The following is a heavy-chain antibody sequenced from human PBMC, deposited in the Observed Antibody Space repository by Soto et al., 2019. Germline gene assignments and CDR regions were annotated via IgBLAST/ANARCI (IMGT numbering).Heavy chain of an antibody. J-gene: IGHJ6*02. D-gene: IGHD3-22*01. Sequence: EVRLVEPGGGLVQPGGSLTLSCAASGFTFSSYWMTWVRQAPGKGLEWVANINQDGSEKYYMDSMKGRFTISRDNAKNSLLLQLNSLRAEDTAVYYCARDRGRPDLRDTHYYDSSDLDYGMDVWGQGTTVTVSS. CDR3: ARDRGRPDLRDTHYYDSSDLDYGMDV. V-gene: IGHV3-7*01. CDR1: GFTFSSYW. CDR2: INQDGSEK.